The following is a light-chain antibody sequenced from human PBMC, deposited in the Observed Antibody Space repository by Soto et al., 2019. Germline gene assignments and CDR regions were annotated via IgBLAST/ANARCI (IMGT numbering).Light chain of an antibody. CDR1: QSVLYSSNNKNF. Sequence: DIVMTQSPDSLAVSLGERATINCKSSQSVLYSSNNKNFLAWYQQKPGQPPKLLIYWASTRESGVPDRFSGSGSGTDFTLTISSLQAEDVAVYYCQQYYITPYTFGQGTKVDIK. J-gene: IGKJ2*01. V-gene: IGKV4-1*01. CDR3: QQYYITPYT. CDR2: WAS.